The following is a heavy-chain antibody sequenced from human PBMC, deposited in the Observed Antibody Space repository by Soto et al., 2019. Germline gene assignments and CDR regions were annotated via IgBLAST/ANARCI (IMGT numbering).Heavy chain of an antibody. D-gene: IGHD3-16*01. CDR2: INHSGST. CDR1: GGSFIGYY. V-gene: IGHV4-34*01. CDR3: ASGYGGIYYYYGMDV. Sequence: PSETLSLTCAVYGGSFIGYYCSCIRHPPGKWLEWIVEINHSGSTNYNPSLKSRVTISVDTSKNQFSLKLSSVTAADTAVYYCASGYGGIYYYYGMDVWGQGTTVTVSS. J-gene: IGHJ6*02.